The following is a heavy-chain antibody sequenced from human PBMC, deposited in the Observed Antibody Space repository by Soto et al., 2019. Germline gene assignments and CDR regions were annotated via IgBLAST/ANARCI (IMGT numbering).Heavy chain of an antibody. D-gene: IGHD6-19*01. Sequence: PGGSLRLSCAASGFTFSTYSMNWVRQAPGKGLEWVSYISSSSTYIYYADSVKGRFTISRDNAKNSLYLQMNSLRAEDTAVYYFLIAVARSFAPDYWGQGTPAPVYS. J-gene: IGHJ4*02. CDR1: GFTFSTYS. CDR2: ISSSSTYI. V-gene: IGHV3-21*01. CDR3: LIAVARSFAPDY.